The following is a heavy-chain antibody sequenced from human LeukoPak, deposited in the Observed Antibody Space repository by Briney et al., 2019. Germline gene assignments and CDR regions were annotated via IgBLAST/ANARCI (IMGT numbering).Heavy chain of an antibody. J-gene: IGHJ5*02. Sequence: GGSLRLSCAASGFTFSDYFMSWIRQAPGKGLEWASYISSSSSYTNYADSVKGRFTISRDNAKSSLYLQMNSLTAEDTAVYYCARGGSGGRSWFDPWGQGTLLTVSS. D-gene: IGHD2-15*01. CDR3: ARGGSGGRSWFDP. CDR1: GFTFSDYF. V-gene: IGHV3-11*05. CDR2: ISSSSSYT.